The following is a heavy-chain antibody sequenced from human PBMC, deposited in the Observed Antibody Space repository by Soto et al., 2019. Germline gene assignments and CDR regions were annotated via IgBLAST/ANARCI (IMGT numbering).Heavy chain of an antibody. J-gene: IGHJ4*02. Sequence: EVQLLESGGGLVQPGGSLKLSCAASGFTFSSYAMSWVRQAPGKGLVWVSAISGSGGSTYYADSVKGRFTISRDNSKNTLYQQMNSLRAEDTAVYYCATSLALLWCGQPNYCDYWCQGTLITVSS. V-gene: IGHV3-23*01. CDR3: ATSLALLWCGQPNYCDY. D-gene: IGHD3-10*01. CDR1: GFTFSSYA. CDR2: ISGSGGST.